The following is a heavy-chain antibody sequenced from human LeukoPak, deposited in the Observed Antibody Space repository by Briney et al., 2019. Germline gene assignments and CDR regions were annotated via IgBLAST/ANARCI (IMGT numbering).Heavy chain of an antibody. J-gene: IGHJ4*02. V-gene: IGHV6-1*01. Sequence: SQTLSLTCAISGDTVSSNSAAWNWIRQSPSRGLEWLGRTYYRSKRYNEYAVSVKSRITINPDTSKNQISLQLNSVTPEDTAVYYCARLVVKPKIAVAGHFDYWGQGTLVTVSS. CDR2: TYYRSKRYN. CDR3: ARLVVKPKIAVAGHFDY. D-gene: IGHD6-19*01. CDR1: GDTVSSNSAA.